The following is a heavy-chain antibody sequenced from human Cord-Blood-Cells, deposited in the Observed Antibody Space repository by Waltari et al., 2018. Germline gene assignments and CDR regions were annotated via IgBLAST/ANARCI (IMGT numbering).Heavy chain of an antibody. CDR1: GGSISSSSYY. V-gene: IGHV4-39*01. CDR2: IYYRGST. J-gene: IGHJ3*02. Sequence: QLQLQESGPGLVKPSETLSLTCTVSGGSISSSSYYWGWIRQPPGKGLEWIGSIYYRGSTYYTPSTKSRVTISVDTSKNQFSLKLSSVTAADTAVYYCARITGDAFDIWGQGTMVTVSS. D-gene: IGHD1-20*01. CDR3: ARITGDAFDI.